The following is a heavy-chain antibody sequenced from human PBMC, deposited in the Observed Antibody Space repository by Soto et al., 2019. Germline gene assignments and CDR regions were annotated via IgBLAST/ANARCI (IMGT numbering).Heavy chain of an antibody. CDR3: ARDDFGRNTRAFDP. CDR2: INAGYGNT. Sequence: ASVKVSGKASGYTFSRYAMHWVLQAAGQRLEWMGCINAGYGNTKSSQKFQDRVTISRDTSKNQFSLKLTSVNAADTAVYYCARDDFGRNTRAFDPWGQGTLVTVSS. J-gene: IGHJ5*02. V-gene: IGHV1-3*01. D-gene: IGHD4-17*01. CDR1: GYTFSRYA.